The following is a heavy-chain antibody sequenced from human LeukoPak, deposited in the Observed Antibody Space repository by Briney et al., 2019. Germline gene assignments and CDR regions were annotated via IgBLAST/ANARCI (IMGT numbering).Heavy chain of an antibody. V-gene: IGHV3-23*01. J-gene: IGHJ3*02. D-gene: IGHD4-17*01. Sequence: TGGSLRLSCAPSGFTFSSYAMSWVRQAPGKGLEWVSTISAGGASPYYADSVKGRFTISGDNSKSTLSLQMNSLRAEDTALYYCAKDTPYGDYLFDIWGQGTMVTVSS. CDR2: ISAGGASP. CDR3: AKDTPYGDYLFDI. CDR1: GFTFSSYA.